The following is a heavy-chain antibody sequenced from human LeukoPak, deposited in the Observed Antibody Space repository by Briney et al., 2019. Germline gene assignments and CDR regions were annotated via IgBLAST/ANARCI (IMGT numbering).Heavy chain of an antibody. CDR3: ARGGYSYGYEGYYYYYIDV. V-gene: IGHV4-61*01. CDR2: IYYSGST. CDR1: GGSISSSNY. Sequence: SGTLSLTCVVSGGSISSSNYWSWIRQPPGKGLEWIGYIYYSGSTNYNPSLKSRVTISVDTSKNQFSLKLSSVTAADTAVYYCARGGYSYGYEGYYYYYIDVWGKGTTDTVSS. D-gene: IGHD5-18*01. J-gene: IGHJ6*03.